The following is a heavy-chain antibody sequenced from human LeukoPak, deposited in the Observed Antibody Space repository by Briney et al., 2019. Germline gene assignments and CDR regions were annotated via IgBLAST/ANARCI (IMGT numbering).Heavy chain of an antibody. Sequence: ASLQDSCKASGYSFTDYYIHWVRQAPGQGLEWMGWINPFSGGTKYAQKFQGWVTMTRDTSISTAYMELSRLTSDDTAVYYCARGGYDLDYWGQGTLVTVSS. D-gene: IGHD3-22*01. CDR1: GYSFTDYY. CDR3: ARGGYDLDY. V-gene: IGHV1-2*04. CDR2: INPFSGGT. J-gene: IGHJ4*02.